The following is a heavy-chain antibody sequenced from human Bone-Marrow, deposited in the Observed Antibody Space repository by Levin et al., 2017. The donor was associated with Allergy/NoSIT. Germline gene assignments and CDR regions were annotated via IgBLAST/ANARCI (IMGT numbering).Heavy chain of an antibody. CDR3: ARGGFSSSWYLGADP. Sequence: KSSETLSLTCTVSGDSISTNSYYWAWIRQPPGKGLEWIGNIYYNGRTDYNPSLESRVTISVDTSKNFFSLTLTSVTTADTAVYYCARGGFSSSWYLGADPWGQGTLVTVSS. V-gene: IGHV4-39*02. CDR2: IYYNGRT. D-gene: IGHD6-13*01. J-gene: IGHJ5*02. CDR1: GDSISTNSYY.